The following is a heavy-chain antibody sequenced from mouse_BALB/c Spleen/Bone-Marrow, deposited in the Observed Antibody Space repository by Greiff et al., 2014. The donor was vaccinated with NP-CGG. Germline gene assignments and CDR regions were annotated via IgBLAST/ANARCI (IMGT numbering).Heavy chain of an antibody. D-gene: IGHD3-3*01. CDR1: GYTFSSYW. Sequence: QVQLQQSGAEQMKPGASVKISCKATGYTFSSYWIEWVKQRPGHGLEWIGEILPGSNSTNYNEKFKGKATFTANTSSNTAYMQLSSLTSEDSAVYYCARRRFRGCDYWGQGTTLTVSS. CDR2: ILPGSNST. V-gene: IGHV1-9*01. CDR3: ARRRFRGCDY. J-gene: IGHJ2*01.